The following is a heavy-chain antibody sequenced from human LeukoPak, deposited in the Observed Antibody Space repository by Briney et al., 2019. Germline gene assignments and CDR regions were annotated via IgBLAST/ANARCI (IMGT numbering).Heavy chain of an antibody. V-gene: IGHV4-38-2*02. J-gene: IGHJ4*02. CDR3: ATIQRGSYRGTDY. D-gene: IGHD1-26*01. CDR2: IYHSGNT. Sequence: SQTPSLTRTLSGYSITSGYYWGWIRQPPGKGLEWIGSIYHSGNTHYKQSLKRRVSISVDTSKHQFSLRLTSVTAADTAVYYCATIQRGSYRGTDYWGQGTLVTVSS. CDR1: GYSITSGYY.